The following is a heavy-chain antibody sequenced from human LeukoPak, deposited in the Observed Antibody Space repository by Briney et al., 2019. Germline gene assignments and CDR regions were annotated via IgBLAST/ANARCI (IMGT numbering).Heavy chain of an antibody. CDR3: ASLSPGNSSGY. D-gene: IGHD6-6*01. CDR1: GGSISSYY. J-gene: IGHJ4*02. CDR2: IYTSWNT. V-gene: IGHV4-4*07. Sequence: SETLSLTCTVSGGSISSYYWSWIRQPAGKGLEWIGRIYTSWNTNYNPSLKSRVTMSVDTSKNQFSLRLSSVTAADTAVYYCASLSPGNSSGYWGQGTLVTVSS.